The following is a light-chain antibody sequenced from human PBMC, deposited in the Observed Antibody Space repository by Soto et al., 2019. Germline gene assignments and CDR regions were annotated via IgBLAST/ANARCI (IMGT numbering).Light chain of an antibody. CDR2: EVT. Sequence: SGLTEPGSVYGCPGQSMTNYCTGTSSDVGAYNLVSWYQVHPGKAPKLMIFEVTKRPSGISNRFSGSKSGNTASLTISGLHTEDEADYFCCSYAGSPYVFGTGTKVTVL. CDR1: SSDVGAYNL. V-gene: IGLV2-23*02. CDR3: CSYAGSPYV. J-gene: IGLJ1*01.